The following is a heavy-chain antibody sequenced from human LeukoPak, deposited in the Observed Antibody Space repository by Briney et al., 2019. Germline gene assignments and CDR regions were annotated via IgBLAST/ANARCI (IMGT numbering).Heavy chain of an antibody. CDR1: DGSISTSNYY. Sequence: SETLSLTCTVSDGSISTSNYYWGWIRQPPGKGLEWIGSIYYSGSTYYNPSLKSRVIISVDTSKNQFSLNLTSVTAADTAVHYCARRVVTAKPNWFDPWGQGTLVTVSS. CDR3: ARRVVTAKPNWFDP. CDR2: IYYSGST. V-gene: IGHV4-39*01. J-gene: IGHJ5*02. D-gene: IGHD2-21*02.